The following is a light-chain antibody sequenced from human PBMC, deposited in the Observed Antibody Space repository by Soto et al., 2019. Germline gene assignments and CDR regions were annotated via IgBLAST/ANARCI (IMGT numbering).Light chain of an antibody. Sequence: DIQMTQSPSSLSASVEDRVTITCRASQYISSNLNWYQQKPGKAPQLLIYGATSLQAGVSSRFSGSGSGTDFTLTISSLKHEDVATYYCQQCYITPRTFGQGTKVEIQ. V-gene: IGKV1-39*01. J-gene: IGKJ1*01. CDR1: QYISSN. CDR3: QQCYITPRT. CDR2: GAT.